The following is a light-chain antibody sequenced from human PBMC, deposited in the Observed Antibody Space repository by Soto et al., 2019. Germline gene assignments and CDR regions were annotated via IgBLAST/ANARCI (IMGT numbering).Light chain of an antibody. V-gene: IGKV1-9*01. Sequence: DMQLTQSPSVLSASVGDRVTITCRASQGINSYLAWYQQKPGKVPKLLIYAASTLHSGVPSRLSGSGSGAEFTLTISSLQPEDFATYYCQQLNSYPRTFGQGTKVELK. CDR1: QGINSY. CDR3: QQLNSYPRT. J-gene: IGKJ1*01. CDR2: AAS.